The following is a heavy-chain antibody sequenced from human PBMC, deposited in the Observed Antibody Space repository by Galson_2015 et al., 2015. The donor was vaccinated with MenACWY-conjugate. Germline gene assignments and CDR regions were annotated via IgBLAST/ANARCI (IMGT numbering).Heavy chain of an antibody. CDR1: GYSFSSGWY. CDR2: IYHTGST. Sequence: ETLSLTCTVSGYSFSSGWYWTWIRQPPGRGLEWIASIYHTGSTYYNPSLKSRVSISIQTSNNQFSLNLNSVTAADTAMYYCARGGGIAVAGDWGQGTLVTVSS. V-gene: IGHV4-38-2*02. J-gene: IGHJ4*02. D-gene: IGHD6-19*01. CDR3: ARGGGIAVAGD.